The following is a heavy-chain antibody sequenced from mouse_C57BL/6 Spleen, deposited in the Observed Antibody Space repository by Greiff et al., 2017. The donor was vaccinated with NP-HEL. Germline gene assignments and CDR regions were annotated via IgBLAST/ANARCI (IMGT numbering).Heavy chain of an antibody. CDR3: ARGRDYYYYFDY. V-gene: IGHV3-6*01. CDR2: ISYDGSN. CDR1: GYSITSGYY. Sequence: DVKLQESGPGLVKPSQSLSLTCSVTGYSITSGYYWNWIRQFPGNKLEWMGYISYDGSNNYNPSLKNRISITRDTSKNQFFLKLNSVTTEDTATYYCARGRDYYYYFDYWGQGTTLTVSS. J-gene: IGHJ2*01. D-gene: IGHD1-1*01.